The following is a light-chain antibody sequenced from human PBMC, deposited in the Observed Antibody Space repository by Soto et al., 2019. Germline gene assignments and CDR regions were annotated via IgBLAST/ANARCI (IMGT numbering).Light chain of an antibody. J-gene: IGKJ5*01. Sequence: EIVMTQSPATLSVSQGERATLSCRASQSVSSNLAWYQQKPGQAPRLLIYGASIRATGIPDRFSGSGSGTDFTLIINILEPEDVAIYYCQQYGGSPRITFGQGTRLEI. V-gene: IGKV3-20*01. CDR3: QQYGGSPRIT. CDR2: GAS. CDR1: QSVSSN.